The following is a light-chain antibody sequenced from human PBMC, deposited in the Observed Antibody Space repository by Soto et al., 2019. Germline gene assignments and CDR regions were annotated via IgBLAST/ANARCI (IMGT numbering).Light chain of an antibody. V-gene: IGKV3-11*01. J-gene: IGKJ2*01. CDR1: QSVGSY. CDR2: DAS. CDR3: QQRFNWPRFT. Sequence: EIVLTQSPATLSLSPGERATLSCRASQSVGSYLAWYQQKPGQAPRLLIYDASNRATGIPARFSGGGSGTDFTLTIISLEPEDFAVYYCQQRFNWPRFTFGQGTKLEIK.